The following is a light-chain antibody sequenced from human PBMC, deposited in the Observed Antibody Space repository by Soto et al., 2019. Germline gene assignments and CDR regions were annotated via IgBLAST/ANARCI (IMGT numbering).Light chain of an antibody. V-gene: IGKV3D-15*01. CDR1: QSVSDN. J-gene: IGKJ4*01. CDR3: QQYNNWPLT. Sequence: EIVMTQSPVTLSVSPGERATLSCRASQSVSDNLAWYQQKPGQAPRLLFYGASTRATDTPVRFSGSGSGTEFTLTISSLQSEDFAVYYCQQYNNWPLTFGGGTKVDIK. CDR2: GAS.